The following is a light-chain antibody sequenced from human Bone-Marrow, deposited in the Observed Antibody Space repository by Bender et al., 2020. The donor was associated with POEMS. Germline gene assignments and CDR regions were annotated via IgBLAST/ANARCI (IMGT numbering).Light chain of an antibody. V-gene: IGLV1-40*01. Sequence: QSVLTQPPSVSGAPGQRVTISCTASSSDVGRYNYVSWYQQHPGKAPKLMIYDVSKRPSGVPDRFSGSKSGTSASLAITGLQAEDEGDYYCQSYDNSLGGWVFGGGTKLTVL. CDR2: DVS. CDR3: QSYDNSLGGWV. CDR1: SSDVGRYNY. J-gene: IGLJ3*02.